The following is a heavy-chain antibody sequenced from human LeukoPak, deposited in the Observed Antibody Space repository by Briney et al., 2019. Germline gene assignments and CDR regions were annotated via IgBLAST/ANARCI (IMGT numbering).Heavy chain of an antibody. Sequence: GASVKVSCKASGYTFTSYYMHWVRQAPGQGLEWMGIINPSGGSTSYAQKFQGRVTMTRDTSTSTVYMELSSLRSEDTAVYYCAIRACSSTSCYSPYYYYYMDVWGKGTTVTISS. CDR2: INPSGGST. CDR3: AIRACSSTSCYSPYYYYYMDV. V-gene: IGHV1-46*01. D-gene: IGHD2-2*01. J-gene: IGHJ6*03. CDR1: GYTFTSYY.